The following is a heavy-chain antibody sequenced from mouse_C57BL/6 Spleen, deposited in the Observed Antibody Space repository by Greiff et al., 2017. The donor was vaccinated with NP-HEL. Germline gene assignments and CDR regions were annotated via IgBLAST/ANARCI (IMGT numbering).Heavy chain of an antibody. CDR1: GFTFSDAW. CDR2: IRNKANNHAT. D-gene: IGHD2-5*01. CDR3: TRSAYYSNPYWYFDV. V-gene: IGHV6-6*01. Sequence: VQLKQSGSGLVQPGGSMKLSCAASGFTFSDAWMDWVRQSPEKGLEWVAEIRNKANNHATYYAESVKGRFTISRDDSKSSVYLQMNSLRAEDTGIYYCTRSAYYSNPYWYFDVWGTGTTVTVSS. J-gene: IGHJ1*03.